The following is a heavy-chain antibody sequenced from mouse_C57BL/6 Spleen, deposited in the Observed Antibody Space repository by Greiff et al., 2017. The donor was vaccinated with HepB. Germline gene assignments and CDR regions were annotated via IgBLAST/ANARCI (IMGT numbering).Heavy chain of an antibody. D-gene: IGHD1-1*01. CDR1: GYTFTSYW. CDR3: ARWHYGSSTYYFDY. J-gene: IGHJ2*01. Sequence: QVHVKQPGAELVKPGASVKLSCKASGYTFTSYWMHWVKQRPGRGLEWIGRIDPNSGGTKYNEKFKSKATLTVDKPSSTAYMQLSSLTSEDSAVYYCARWHYGSSTYYFDYWGQGTTLTVSS. CDR2: IDPNSGGT. V-gene: IGHV1-72*01.